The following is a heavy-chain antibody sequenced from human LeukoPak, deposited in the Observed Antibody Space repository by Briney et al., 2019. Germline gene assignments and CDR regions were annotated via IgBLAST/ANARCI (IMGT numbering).Heavy chain of an antibody. V-gene: IGHV4-34*01. CDR1: GGSFSGYY. CDR2: INHNGST. CDR3: ARGVRKQQLVRRYFDY. D-gene: IGHD6-13*01. Sequence: SETLSLTCAVYGGSFSGYYWSWIRQPPGKGLEWIGEINHNGSTNYNPSLKSRVTISVDTSKNQFSLKLSSVTAADTAVYYCARGVRKQQLVRRYFDYWGQGTLVTVSS. J-gene: IGHJ4*02.